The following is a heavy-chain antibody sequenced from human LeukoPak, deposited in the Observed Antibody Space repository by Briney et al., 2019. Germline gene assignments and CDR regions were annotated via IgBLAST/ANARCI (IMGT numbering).Heavy chain of an antibody. Sequence: SETLSLTCTVSGGSITSYYWSWIRRPPGKGLEWIGYIYYSGSTNYNPSLKSRVTISVDTSKNQFSLRLSSVTAADTAVYYCARQLGYCSSTSCHNWFAPWGQGTLVTVSS. CDR1: GGSITSYY. V-gene: IGHV4-59*01. CDR2: IYYSGST. CDR3: ARQLGYCSSTSCHNWFAP. D-gene: IGHD2-2*01. J-gene: IGHJ5*02.